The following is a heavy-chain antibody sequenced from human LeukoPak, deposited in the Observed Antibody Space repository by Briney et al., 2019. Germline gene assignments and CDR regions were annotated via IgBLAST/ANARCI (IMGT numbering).Heavy chain of an antibody. J-gene: IGHJ4*02. D-gene: IGHD6-19*01. CDR2: INHSGGT. Sequence: SETLSLTCAVYGGSFSGYYWSWIRQPPGKGLEWIGEINHSGGTNYNPSLKSRVTISVDTSENQFSLKLSSVTAADTAVYYCARAKKEYSSGWYTWFDYWGQGTLVTVSS. CDR1: GGSFSGYY. V-gene: IGHV4-34*01. CDR3: ARAKKEYSSGWYTWFDY.